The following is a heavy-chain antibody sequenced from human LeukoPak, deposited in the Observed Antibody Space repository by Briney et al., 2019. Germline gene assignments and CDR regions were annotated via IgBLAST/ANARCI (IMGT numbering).Heavy chain of an antibody. CDR3: ARDARNVIATQYTFDY. D-gene: IGHD3-16*02. J-gene: IGHJ4*02. CDR2: INPNSGGT. V-gene: IGHV1-2*02. CDR1: GYTFTGYY. Sequence: ASVKVSCKASGYTFTGYYMHWVRQAPGQGLEWMGWINPNSGGTNYAQKFQGRVTMTRATSISTAYMELSRLRSDDTAVYYCARDARNVIATQYTFDYWGQGTLVTVSS.